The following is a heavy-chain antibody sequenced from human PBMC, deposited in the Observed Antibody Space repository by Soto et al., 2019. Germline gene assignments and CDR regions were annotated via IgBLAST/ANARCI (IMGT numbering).Heavy chain of an antibody. Sequence: QVQLVQSGAEVKKPGSSVKVSCNAPGGNFSSNGIRWVRQAPGQGLELMGGIIPTFGTTNYAHKFRGRVTITADESTGTAYMELSSLRSDDTAVYYCAVASDSTWYNWLDPWGQGTLVTVSS. CDR2: IIPTFGTT. J-gene: IGHJ5*02. CDR3: AVASDSTWYNWLDP. V-gene: IGHV1-69*01. D-gene: IGHD2-15*01. CDR1: GGNFSSNG.